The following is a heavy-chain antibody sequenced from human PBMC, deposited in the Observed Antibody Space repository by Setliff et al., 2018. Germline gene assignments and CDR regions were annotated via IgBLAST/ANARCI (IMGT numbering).Heavy chain of an antibody. CDR3: ARAVGYCSGGSCYKGDDY. J-gene: IGHJ4*02. V-gene: IGHV1-18*01. D-gene: IGHD2-15*01. Sequence: ASVKVSCKDSGYTFSTYGISWVRQAPGQGLEWMGWISAYNGNTNYAQRFQGRVTMTTDTSTSTAYMEVRSLGSDDTAMYYCARAVGYCSGGSCYKGDDYWGQGTLVTVSS. CDR1: GYTFSTYG. CDR2: ISAYNGNT.